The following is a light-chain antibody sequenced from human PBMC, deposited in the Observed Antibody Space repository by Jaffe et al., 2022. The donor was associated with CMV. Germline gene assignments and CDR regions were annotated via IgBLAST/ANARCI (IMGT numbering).Light chain of an antibody. CDR3: QQYGSSPFT. J-gene: IGKJ3*01. Sequence: EIVLTQSPGTLSLSPGERATLSCRASQSVSSNNLAWYQHKPGQAPRLLIYGASRRATGIPGKFSGSGSGTDFTLTISRLEPEDFAVYYCQQYGSSPFTFGPGTKVDIK. CDR2: GAS. V-gene: IGKV3-20*01. CDR1: QSVSSNN.